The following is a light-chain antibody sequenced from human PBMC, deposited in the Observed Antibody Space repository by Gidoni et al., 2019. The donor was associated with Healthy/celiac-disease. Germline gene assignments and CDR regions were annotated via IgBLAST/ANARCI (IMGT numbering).Light chain of an antibody. CDR1: QSISSY. CDR3: QQSYSTLAWT. J-gene: IGKJ1*01. CDR2: AAS. Sequence: DLPMTQSPSSLSASVGDRVTITCRASQSISSYLNWYQQKPGKAPKLLIYAASSLQSGVPSRFSGSGSGTDFTLTISSLQPEDFGTYYCQQSYSTLAWTFGQGTKVEIK. V-gene: IGKV1-39*01.